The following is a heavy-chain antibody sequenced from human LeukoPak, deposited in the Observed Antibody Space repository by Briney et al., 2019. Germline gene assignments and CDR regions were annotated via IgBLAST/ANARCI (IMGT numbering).Heavy chain of an antibody. J-gene: IGHJ4*02. Sequence: KPSETLSLTCAVYGGSFSGYYWSWIRQPPGKGLEWIGEVNHSGSTNYNPSLKSRVTISVDTSKNQFSLKLSSVTAADTAVYYCASFYGDYSPFDYWGQGTLVTVSS. D-gene: IGHD4-17*01. CDR1: GGSFSGYY. CDR2: VNHSGST. CDR3: ASFYGDYSPFDY. V-gene: IGHV4-34*01.